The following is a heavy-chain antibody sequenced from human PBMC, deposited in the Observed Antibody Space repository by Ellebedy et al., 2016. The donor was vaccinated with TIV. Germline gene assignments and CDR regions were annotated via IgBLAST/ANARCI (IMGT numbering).Heavy chain of an antibody. J-gene: IGHJ3*02. CDR3: ASLSGSYLPDDAFDI. D-gene: IGHD1-26*01. V-gene: IGHV1-69*13. CDR1: GGTFSSYA. Sequence: SVKVSCXASGGTFSSYAISWVRQAPGQGLEWMGGIIPIFGTANYAQKFQGRVTITADESTSTAYMELSSLRSEDTAVYYCASLSGSYLPDDAFDIWGQGTMVTVSS. CDR2: IIPIFGTA.